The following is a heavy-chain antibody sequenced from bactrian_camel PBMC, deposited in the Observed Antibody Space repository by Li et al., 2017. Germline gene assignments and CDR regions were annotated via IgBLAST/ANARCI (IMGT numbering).Heavy chain of an antibody. V-gene: IGHV3S40*01. CDR3: AAKPKRKSVVAQACPSFPLNVLADFGY. CDR1: GFTFKTYG. Sequence: VQLVESGGGLVQPGGSLRLSCAASGFTFKTYGMSWVRQAPGKGLEWVSLITSSGGTPLYADPVKGRATISRDNAKNTVYLEMNSLKPEDTAMYYCAAKPKRKSVVAQACPSFPLNVLADFGYRGQGTQVTVS. J-gene: IGHJ6*01. D-gene: IGHD3*01. CDR2: ITSSGGTP.